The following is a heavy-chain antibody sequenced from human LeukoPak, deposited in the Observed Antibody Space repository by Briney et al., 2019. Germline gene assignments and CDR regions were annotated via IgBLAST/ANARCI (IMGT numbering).Heavy chain of an antibody. CDR1: GFTFSSYA. CDR2: ISGSGGST. Sequence: GGSLRLSCAASGFTFSSYAMSWVRQAPGKGLEWVSAISGSGGSTYYADSVKGRFTISRDNSKNTLYLQMNSLRAEDTAVYYCAESDPYYYDSSGYSDAFDIWGQGTMVTVSS. CDR3: AESDPYYYDSSGYSDAFDI. D-gene: IGHD3-22*01. J-gene: IGHJ3*02. V-gene: IGHV3-23*01.